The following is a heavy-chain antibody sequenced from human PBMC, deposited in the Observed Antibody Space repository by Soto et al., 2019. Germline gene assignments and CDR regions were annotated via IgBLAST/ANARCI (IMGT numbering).Heavy chain of an antibody. CDR2: IRGRDGNT. CDR3: AKPITSSGWYSDFDY. D-gene: IGHD6-19*01. CDR1: GFTFSSHA. Sequence: GGSLRLSCAASGFTFSSHAMSWVRQAPGKGLEWVSSIRGRDGNTFYADSVKGRFTISRDNSKNTLSLQMNSLRAEDTAVYYCAKPITSSGWYSDFDYWGQGTLVTVSS. V-gene: IGHV3-23*01. J-gene: IGHJ4*02.